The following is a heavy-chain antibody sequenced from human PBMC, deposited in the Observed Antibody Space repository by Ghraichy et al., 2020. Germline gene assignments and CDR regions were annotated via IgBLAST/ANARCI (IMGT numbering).Heavy chain of an antibody. CDR1: GFTFSNYG. CDR2: ISYDGNNK. V-gene: IGHV3-30*18. J-gene: IGHJ6*02. CDR3: AKGRGYCSGGSCRSPAGDYYYGMDV. Sequence: GGSLRLSCAASGFTFSNYGMHWVRQAPGKGLEWVAVISYDGNNKKYADSVKGRFTISRDNSKNTLYLQMNSLRAEDTAVYYCAKGRGYCSGGSCRSPAGDYYYGMDVWGQGTTVTVSS. D-gene: IGHD2-15*01.